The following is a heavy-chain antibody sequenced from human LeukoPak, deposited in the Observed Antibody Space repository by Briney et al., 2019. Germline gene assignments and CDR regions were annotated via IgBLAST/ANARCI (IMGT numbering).Heavy chain of an antibody. V-gene: IGHV4-61*02. CDR2: IKGSIT. J-gene: IGHJ4*02. D-gene: IGHD3/OR15-3a*01. CDR1: GGSISSDRFY. CDR3: ARVPDWTYAADY. Sequence: SETLSLTCTVSGGSISSDRFYWTWVRQPAGKGLEWIGRIKGSITNYNPSLKSRVNISVDTSTNQFSLKLNSLPAADTAVYYCARVPDWTYAADYWGQGTLVTVSS.